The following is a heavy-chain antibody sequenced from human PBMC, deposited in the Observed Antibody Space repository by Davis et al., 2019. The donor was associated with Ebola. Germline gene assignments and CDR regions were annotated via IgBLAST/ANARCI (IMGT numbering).Heavy chain of an antibody. Sequence: PGGSLRLSCTVSGGSISSHYWSWIRQPPGKGLEWIGYIYYSGSTNYNPSLKSRVTISVDTSKNQFSLKLSSVTAADTAVYYCARVSGWERLLNDAFDIWGQGTMVTVSS. CDR1: GGSISSHY. CDR2: IYYSGST. V-gene: IGHV4-59*11. CDR3: ARVSGWERLLNDAFDI. J-gene: IGHJ3*02. D-gene: IGHD1-26*01.